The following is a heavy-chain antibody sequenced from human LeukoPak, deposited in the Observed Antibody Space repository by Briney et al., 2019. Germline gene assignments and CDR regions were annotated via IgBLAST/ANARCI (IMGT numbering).Heavy chain of an antibody. CDR1: GFTFNGYG. CDR2: IRHDGTNK. Sequence: GGSLRLSCAASGFTFNGYGMHWVRRAPGKGLEWVAFIRHDGTNKYYADSVKGRFTISRDNSKNTLFLQMSSLRVEDTAVYYCGRDVSDTVVVITHNFDFWGQGTLVTVSS. V-gene: IGHV3-30*02. CDR3: GRDVSDTVVVITHNFDF. J-gene: IGHJ4*02. D-gene: IGHD3-22*01.